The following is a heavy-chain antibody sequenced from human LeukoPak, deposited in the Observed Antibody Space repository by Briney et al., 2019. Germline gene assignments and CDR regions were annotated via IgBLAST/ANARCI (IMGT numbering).Heavy chain of an antibody. D-gene: IGHD2-15*01. J-gene: IGHJ6*03. CDR1: GFTFSSYA. Sequence: PGGSLRLSCAASGFTFSSYAMSWVRQAPGKGLEWVSAISGSGDSTYYADSVKGRFTISRDNAKNSLYLQMNGLRAEDTAVYYCARNSGYSPEYYYYYMDVWGKGTTVTISS. V-gene: IGHV3-23*01. CDR3: ARNSGYSPEYYYYYMDV. CDR2: ISGSGDST.